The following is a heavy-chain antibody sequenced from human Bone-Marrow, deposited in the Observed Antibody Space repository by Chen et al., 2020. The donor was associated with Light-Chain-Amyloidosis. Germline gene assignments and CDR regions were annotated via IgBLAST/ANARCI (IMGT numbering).Heavy chain of an antibody. D-gene: IGHD5-12*01. Sequence: EVQLEQSGPEVKKPGESLKISCKGSGYTFPNYWIGWVRQMPGKGLVWMGVIYPDERYARYSPSFEGQATISADKAIAPAYLQWRRLKASEAAMYYCARRRDGYNYDYRGQGTLVTVSS. CDR1: GYTFPNYW. CDR2: IYPDERYA. J-gene: IGHJ4*02. CDR3: ARRRDGYNYDY. V-gene: IGHV5-51*01.